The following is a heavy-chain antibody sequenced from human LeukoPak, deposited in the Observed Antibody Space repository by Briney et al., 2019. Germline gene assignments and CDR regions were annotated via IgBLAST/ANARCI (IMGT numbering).Heavy chain of an antibody. J-gene: IGHJ6*02. Sequence: PGGSLRLSCAASGFTFDDYSMHWVRQAPGKGLEWVSGISWNSGSIGYADSVKGRFTISRDNAKNSLYLQMNSLRAEDTALYYCAKAEYGSSPDYHYYYGMDVWGQGTTVTVSS. V-gene: IGHV3-9*01. D-gene: IGHD6-6*01. CDR3: AKAEYGSSPDYHYYYGMDV. CDR2: ISWNSGSI. CDR1: GFTFDDYS.